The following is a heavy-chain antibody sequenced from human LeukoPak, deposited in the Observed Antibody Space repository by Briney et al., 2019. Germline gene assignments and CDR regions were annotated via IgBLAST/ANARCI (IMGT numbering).Heavy chain of an antibody. D-gene: IGHD1-1*01. CDR1: GGSICSSSYY. Sequence: SETLSLTCAVSGGSICSSSYYWGWIRQPPGKGLEWIGSMYYSGSTYYNPSLKSRVTISVDTSKNQFSLKLSSVTAADTAVYYCARLAMGNEAFDIWGQGTMVTVSS. J-gene: IGHJ3*02. CDR2: MYYSGST. V-gene: IGHV4-39*01. CDR3: ARLAMGNEAFDI.